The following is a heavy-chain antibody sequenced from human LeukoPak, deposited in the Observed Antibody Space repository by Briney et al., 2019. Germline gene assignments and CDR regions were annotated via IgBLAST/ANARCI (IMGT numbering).Heavy chain of an antibody. Sequence: GGSLRLSCAASGFIFTNYWMTWVRQAPGKGLERVATIKEDGSDKHYVDSVKGRFTISRDNAKNSLFLQMSSLRADDTAVYYCATWGSIFGVTFFDYWGQGTLVTVSS. J-gene: IGHJ4*02. D-gene: IGHD3-3*01. CDR3: ATWGSIFGVTFFDY. V-gene: IGHV3-7*01. CDR2: IKEDGSDK. CDR1: GFIFTNYW.